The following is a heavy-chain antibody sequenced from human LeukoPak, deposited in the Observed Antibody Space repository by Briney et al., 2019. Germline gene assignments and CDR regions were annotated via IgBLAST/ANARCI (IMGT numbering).Heavy chain of an antibody. J-gene: IGHJ4*02. D-gene: IGHD4-23*01. V-gene: IGHV5-51*01. Sequence: GESLKISCQGSGSSFTSYWIGWVRQMPGKGLEWMGIIYPGDSDTRYSPSFQGQVTISADKSISTAYLQWSSLKASDTAMYYCARLIAYYGGVTNFDYWGQGTLVTVSS. CDR2: IYPGDSDT. CDR3: ARLIAYYGGVTNFDY. CDR1: GSSFTSYW.